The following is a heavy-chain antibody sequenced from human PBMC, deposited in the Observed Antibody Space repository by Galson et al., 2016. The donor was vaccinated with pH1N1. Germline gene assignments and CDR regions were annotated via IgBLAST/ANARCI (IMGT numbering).Heavy chain of an antibody. CDR3: AHSLYGDYVGWFDP. CDR2: IYWNDDK. Sequence: PALVKPTQTLTLICTFSGFSLSTSGVGVGWIRQPPGKALEWLALIYWNDDKRYSPSLKSRLTITKDTSKNQVVLTMTNMDPADTATYYCAHSLYGDYVGWFDPWGQGTLVTVSS. D-gene: IGHD4-17*01. CDR1: GFSLSTSGVG. V-gene: IGHV2-5*01. J-gene: IGHJ5*02.